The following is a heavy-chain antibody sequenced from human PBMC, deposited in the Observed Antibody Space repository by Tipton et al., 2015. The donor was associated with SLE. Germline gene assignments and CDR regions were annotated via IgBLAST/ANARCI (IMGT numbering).Heavy chain of an antibody. CDR1: GGSISSGGYY. J-gene: IGHJ5*02. D-gene: IGHD3-10*01. V-gene: IGHV4-31*02. CDR3: VRGGGSSSGRWFDP. CDR2: IYYSGST. Sequence: LRLSCTVSGGSISSGGYYWSWIRQHPGKGLEWIGYIYYSGSTYYNPSLKSRVIISLDTSKNQFSLKLSSVTAADTAVYYCVRGGGSSSGRWFDPRGRGTLVTVSS.